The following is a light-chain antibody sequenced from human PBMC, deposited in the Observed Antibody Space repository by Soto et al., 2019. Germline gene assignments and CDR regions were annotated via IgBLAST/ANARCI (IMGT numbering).Light chain of an antibody. CDR1: QDLXTN. CDR2: SAS. J-gene: IGKJ5*01. V-gene: IGKV3-15*01. Sequence: IELTQCAATLSVSLGERATLPCRAGQDLXTNLDWYQKKPGQAPRVLXASASTVATGRPARLSGSGSVTEFTLTINSLQAEDCAVYYCQQYYNGTRTFGQGTRLDIK. CDR3: QQYYNGTRT.